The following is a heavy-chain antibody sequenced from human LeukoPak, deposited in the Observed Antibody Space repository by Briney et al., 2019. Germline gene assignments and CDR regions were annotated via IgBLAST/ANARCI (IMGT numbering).Heavy chain of an antibody. J-gene: IGHJ3*02. CDR3: ARGLRDNYDSSGYYIDAFDI. D-gene: IGHD3-22*01. CDR1: GFTFSNYN. Sequence: GGSLRLSCAASGFTFSNYNMNWVRQAPGKGLEWISSISSSGNYIYYADSVKGRFTISRDSAKNSLYLQMNSLRAEDTAVYYCARGLRDNYDSSGYYIDAFDIWGQGTMVTVSS. V-gene: IGHV3-21*01. CDR2: ISSSGNYI.